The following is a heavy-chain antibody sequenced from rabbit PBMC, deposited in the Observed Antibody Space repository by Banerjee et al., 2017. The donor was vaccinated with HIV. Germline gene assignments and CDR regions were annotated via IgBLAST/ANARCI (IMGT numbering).Heavy chain of an antibody. Sequence: QQQLEESGGGLVKPGGTLTLTCKASGIDFSNHYYMCWVRQAPGKGLEWIACIYAGGSGGTYYASWAKGRFTISKTSSTTVTLQMTSLTAADTAAYFCAREIYACYAGYGSNLWGPGTLVTVS. CDR1: GIDFSNHYY. CDR2: IYAGGSGGT. J-gene: IGHJ4*01. D-gene: IGHD7-1*01. V-gene: IGHV1S45*01. CDR3: AREIYACYAGYGSNL.